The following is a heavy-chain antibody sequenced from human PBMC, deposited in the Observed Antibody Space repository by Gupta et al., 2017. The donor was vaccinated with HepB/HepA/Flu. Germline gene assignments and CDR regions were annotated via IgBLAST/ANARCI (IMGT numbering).Heavy chain of an antibody. J-gene: IGHJ4*02. D-gene: IGHD6-25*01. CDR1: GFPFSGDG. CDR2: ISSSSSTI. CDR3: ARVGWGAAAGGRGY. Sequence: EVQLVESWVGFLQPGGSLRLSWAASGFPFSGDGMNWVRQAPGKGLEWVSYISSSSSTIYYADSVKGRFTISRDNAKKSLYLQMNSLRDEDTAVYYCARVGWGAAAGGRGYWGQGTLVTVSS. V-gene: IGHV3-48*02.